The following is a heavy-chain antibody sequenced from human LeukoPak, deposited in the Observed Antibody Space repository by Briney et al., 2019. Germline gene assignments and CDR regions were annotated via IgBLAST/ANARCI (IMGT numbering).Heavy chain of an antibody. Sequence: SETLPLTCAVYGGSFSGYYWSWIRQPPGKGLEWIGEINHSGSTNYNPSLKSRVTISVDTSKNQFSLKLSSVTAADTAVYYCARAGAYYGSGIPLDIWGQGTMVTVSS. CDR1: GGSFSGYY. J-gene: IGHJ3*02. CDR3: ARAGAYYGSGIPLDI. CDR2: INHSGST. D-gene: IGHD3-10*01. V-gene: IGHV4-34*01.